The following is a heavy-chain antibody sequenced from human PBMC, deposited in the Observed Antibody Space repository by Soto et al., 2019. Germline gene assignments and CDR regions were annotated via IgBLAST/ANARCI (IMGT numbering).Heavy chain of an antibody. CDR1: GITFSSYA. CDR2: ISGSGGST. CDR3: AKGTRAAAGTTVTDY. J-gene: IGHJ4*02. D-gene: IGHD6-13*01. Sequence: VQLLESGGGLVQPGGSLRLSCAASGITFSSYAMSWVRQAPGKGLEWVSVISGSGGSTYYADSVKGRFTISRDNSQNTVYLQMNSLRAEDTAVYYCAKGTRAAAGTTVTDYWGQGTLVTVSS. V-gene: IGHV3-23*01.